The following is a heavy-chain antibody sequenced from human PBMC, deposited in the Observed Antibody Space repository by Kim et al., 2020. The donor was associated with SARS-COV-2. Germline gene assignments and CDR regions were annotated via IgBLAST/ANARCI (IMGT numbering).Heavy chain of an antibody. CDR1: GFPFSNYV. J-gene: IGHJ4*02. V-gene: IGHV3-23*01. Sequence: GGSLRLSCVATGFPFSNYVLSWVRQSPGRGLQWVSHITGRGDKIYYADSVKGRFTISRDSFRSTLYLQMNSLSVEDTAIYYCAKVPMSHFDVLTGYSGWGEGSLVSVS. CDR2: ITGRGDKI. CDR3: AKVPMSHFDVLTGYSG. D-gene: IGHD3-9*01.